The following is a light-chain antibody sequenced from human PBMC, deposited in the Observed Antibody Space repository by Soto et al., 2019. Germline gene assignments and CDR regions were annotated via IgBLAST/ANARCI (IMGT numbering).Light chain of an antibody. J-gene: IGKJ1*01. CDR2: DAS. Sequence: EILLTQSRATLSLSPGERATPSCRASQGSSSYLGWYQQKPGQAPRLLIYDASNGATGIPARFSGSGSGTDFTLTISILEPEDFAVYYCQQCSNWPWTFGQGTKVDIK. CDR1: QGSSSY. CDR3: QQCSNWPWT. V-gene: IGKV3-11*01.